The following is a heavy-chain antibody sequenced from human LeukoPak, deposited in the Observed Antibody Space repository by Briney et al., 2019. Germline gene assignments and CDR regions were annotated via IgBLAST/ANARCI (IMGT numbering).Heavy chain of an antibody. J-gene: IGHJ6*02. Sequence: GGSLRLSCAASGFTVSSNYMSWVRQAPGKGLEWVSVIYSGGSTYYADSVKGRFTISRDNSKNTPYLQMNSLRAEDTAVYYCARVSYYDFWSGRGESYGMDVWGQGTTVTVSS. CDR1: GFTVSSNY. V-gene: IGHV3-53*01. D-gene: IGHD3-3*01. CDR3: ARVSYYDFWSGRGESYGMDV. CDR2: IYSGGST.